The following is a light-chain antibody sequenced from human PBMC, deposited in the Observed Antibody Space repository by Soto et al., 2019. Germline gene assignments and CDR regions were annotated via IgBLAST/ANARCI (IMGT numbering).Light chain of an antibody. Sequence: QSALTQPASVSGSPGQSITISCAGTSSDVGGYNYVSWFQQHPGKAPKLMIYDVSYRPSGVSNRFSGSKSGNTASLTISGLQAEDEADYYCSSYTSCSTLVFGTGTKLTVL. CDR1: SSDVGGYNY. CDR3: SSYTSCSTLV. V-gene: IGLV2-14*01. CDR2: DVS. J-gene: IGLJ1*01.